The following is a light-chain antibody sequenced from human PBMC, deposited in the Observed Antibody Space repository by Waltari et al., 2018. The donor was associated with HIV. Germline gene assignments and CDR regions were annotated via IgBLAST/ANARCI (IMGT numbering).Light chain of an antibody. J-gene: IGLJ2*01. Sequence: QPVLTQSSSASASLGSSVKLTCTLSSGHSSYIIAWHQQQPGKAPRYLMKLESSGTYNNGSGVPERFSGSSSGADRYLTISNLQSEDEADYYCETWDINTQVFGGGTKLTVL. V-gene: IGLV4-60*03. CDR2: LESSGTY. CDR3: ETWDINTQV. CDR1: SGHSSYI.